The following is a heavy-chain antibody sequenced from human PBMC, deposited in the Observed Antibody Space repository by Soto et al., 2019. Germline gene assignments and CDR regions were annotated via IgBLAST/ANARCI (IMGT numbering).Heavy chain of an antibody. Sequence: QVQLVESGGGVVQPGRSLRLSCAASGFTFSSYSMHWVRQAPGKGLEWVTTMSYDGTTKYFADSVKGRFSISRDNSKNTVYLQMNSLRVEDTAVYYCARDGNSYDYRSPGHWGKGTLVTVSS. V-gene: IGHV3-30*04. J-gene: IGHJ4*02. D-gene: IGHD3-16*01. CDR1: GFTFSSYS. CDR2: MSYDGTTK. CDR3: ARDGNSYDYRSPGH.